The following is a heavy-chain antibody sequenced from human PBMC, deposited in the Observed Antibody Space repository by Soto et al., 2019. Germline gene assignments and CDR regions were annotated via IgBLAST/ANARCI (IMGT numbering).Heavy chain of an antibody. V-gene: IGHV4-34*01. J-gene: IGHJ4*02. Sequence: QVQLQQWGAGLLKPSETLSLTCAVYGGSFSGYYWSWIRQPPGKGLEWIGEINHSGSTNYNPSLKSRVTISVDTSKNQFSLELSSVTAADTAVYYCARANLRYCSGGSCPLDYWGQGTLVTVSS. D-gene: IGHD2-15*01. CDR2: INHSGST. CDR3: ARANLRYCSGGSCPLDY. CDR1: GGSFSGYY.